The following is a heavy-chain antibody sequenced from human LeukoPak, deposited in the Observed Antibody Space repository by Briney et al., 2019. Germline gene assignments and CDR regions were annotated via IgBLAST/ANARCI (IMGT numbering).Heavy chain of an antibody. D-gene: IGHD5-12*01. CDR2: IYYSGST. Sequence: SETLSLTCTVSGGSISSSRYFWGWIRQPPGKGLEWIGSIYYSGSTYYNPSLKSRVTIAVETSKNQFSLKLSSVTAADKAVYYCARSCRILDIVATIRARLGGNGFDIWGQGTMVTVSS. J-gene: IGHJ3*02. V-gene: IGHV4-39*07. CDR1: GGSISSSRYF. CDR3: ARSCRILDIVATIRARLGGNGFDI.